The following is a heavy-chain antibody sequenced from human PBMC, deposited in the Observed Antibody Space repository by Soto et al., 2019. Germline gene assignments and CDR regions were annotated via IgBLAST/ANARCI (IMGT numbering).Heavy chain of an antibody. D-gene: IGHD3-22*01. CDR2: TRNQTSSYIT. Sequence: EVRLVESGGGLVQPGGSLRLSCAASGFTFSSSFINWVRQAPGKGLEWVGRTRNQTSSYITYYAASVKGRFTISRDDSKNSLYLQMDSLKTEDTAVYYCTREGSSSGPDYEYWGQGTLVTVSS. V-gene: IGHV3-72*01. CDR3: TREGSSSGPDYEY. CDR1: GFTFSSSF. J-gene: IGHJ4*02.